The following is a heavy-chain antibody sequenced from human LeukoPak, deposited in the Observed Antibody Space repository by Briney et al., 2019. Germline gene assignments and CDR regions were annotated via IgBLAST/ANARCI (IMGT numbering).Heavy chain of an antibody. CDR3: TRHSYDFWSGYYSFDY. V-gene: IGHV3-73*01. D-gene: IGHD3-3*01. Sequence: GGSLKLSCEASGFTFSGSVMHWVRQASGKGLEWVGRIRSKADSYATTYAASVKGRFTISRDDSKNTAYLQMNSLKTEDTAVYYCTRHSYDFWSGYYSFDYWGQGTLVTVSS. CDR2: IRSKADSYAT. J-gene: IGHJ4*02. CDR1: GFTFSGSV.